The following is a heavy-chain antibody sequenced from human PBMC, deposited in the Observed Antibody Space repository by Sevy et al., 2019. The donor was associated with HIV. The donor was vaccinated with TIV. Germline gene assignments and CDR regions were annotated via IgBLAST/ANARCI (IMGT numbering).Heavy chain of an antibody. CDR1: GFTFDDYA. CDR2: ISWDGGST. D-gene: IGHD2-15*01. Sequence: GGSLRLSCAASGFTFDDYAMHWVRQAPGKGLEWVSLISWDGGSTYYADSVKGRFTISRDNSKNSLYLQMNSLRAEDTALYYCAKDSNCSGGSCYIPYYGMDVWGQGTTVTVSS. V-gene: IGHV3-43D*03. CDR3: AKDSNCSGGSCYIPYYGMDV. J-gene: IGHJ6*02.